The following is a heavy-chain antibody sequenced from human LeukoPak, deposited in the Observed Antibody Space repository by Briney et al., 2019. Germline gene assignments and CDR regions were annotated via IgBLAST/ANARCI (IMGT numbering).Heavy chain of an antibody. CDR1: GFTLSSYA. CDR3: ARDLGGMQLGLPPGDY. D-gene: IGHD1-7*01. J-gene: IGHJ4*02. CDR2: ISYDGSNK. V-gene: IGHV3-30*04. Sequence: GRSLRLSRAASGFTLSSYAMLCARQAPGKGLEWVADISYDGSNKYYANSVKCRITISRDNSKTTLYLQMNRLSAEDAAVYYCARDLGGMQLGLPPGDYWGQGTLVTVSS.